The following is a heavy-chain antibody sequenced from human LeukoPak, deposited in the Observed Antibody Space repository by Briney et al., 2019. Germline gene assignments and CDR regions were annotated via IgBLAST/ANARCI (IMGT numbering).Heavy chain of an antibody. CDR3: ARVSKTLGIAARRRWFDY. Sequence: SETLSLTCTVSGYSISSGYYWGWIRQPPGKGLEWIGSIYHSGSTNYNPSLKSRVTISVDTSKNQFSLKLSSVTAADTAVYYCARVSKTLGIAARRRWFDYWGQGTLVTVSS. V-gene: IGHV4-38-2*02. D-gene: IGHD6-6*01. CDR1: GYSISSGYY. CDR2: IYHSGST. J-gene: IGHJ4*02.